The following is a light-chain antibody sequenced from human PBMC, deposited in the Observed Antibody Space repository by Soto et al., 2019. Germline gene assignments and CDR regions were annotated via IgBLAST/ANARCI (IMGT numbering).Light chain of an antibody. CDR3: CSYAGSYPVV. Sequence: QSALTQPRSVSGSPGQSVTISCTGTSSDVGGYNYVSWYQQHPGKAPKLMIYDVSKRPSGVPDRFSGSKSGNTASLTISGLQAEDEAYYYCCSYAGSYPVVFGGGTLLTVL. V-gene: IGLV2-11*01. J-gene: IGLJ2*01. CDR1: SSDVGGYNY. CDR2: DVS.